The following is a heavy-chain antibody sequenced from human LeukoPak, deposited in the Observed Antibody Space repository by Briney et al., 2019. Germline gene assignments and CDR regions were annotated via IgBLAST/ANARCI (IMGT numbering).Heavy chain of an antibody. CDR1: GNYW. V-gene: IGHV3-74*01. J-gene: IGHJ4*02. D-gene: IGHD6-19*01. Sequence: GGSLRLSCAASGNYWMHWVRQVPGKGLVWVSHINSDGSWTSYADSVKGRFTISRDNSKNTLYLQMNSLRAEDTAVYYCARDPQWLAIWIDYWGQGTLVTVSS. CDR2: INSDGSWT. CDR3: ARDPQWLAIWIDY.